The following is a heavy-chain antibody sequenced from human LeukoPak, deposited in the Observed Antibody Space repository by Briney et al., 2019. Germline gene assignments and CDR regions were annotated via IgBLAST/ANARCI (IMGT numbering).Heavy chain of an antibody. CDR1: GFTFSDYY. CDR3: ARDDYDILTGSGGVWFDP. J-gene: IGHJ5*02. V-gene: IGHV3-11*01. D-gene: IGHD3-9*01. CDR2: ISSSGSTI. Sequence: GGSLRLSCAASGFTFSDYYMSWIRQAPGKGLEWVSYISSSGSTIYYADSVKGRFIISRDNAKNSLYLQMNSLRAEDTAVYYCARDDYDILTGSGGVWFDPWGQGTLVTVSS.